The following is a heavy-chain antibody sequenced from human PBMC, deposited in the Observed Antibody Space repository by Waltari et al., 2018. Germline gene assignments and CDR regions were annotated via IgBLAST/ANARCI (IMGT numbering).Heavy chain of an antibody. V-gene: IGHV1-69*09. Sequence: QVQLVQSGAEVKKPGSSVKVSCKASGGTFSSYAISWVRQAPGQGLEWMGRIIPILGIATYAQKFQGRVTLTADKSTSTAYMELGSLGSEDTAVYYCATGFPPRRIVVVPAAMLRADYYYGMDVWGQGTTVTVSS. J-gene: IGHJ6*02. CDR2: IIPILGIA. CDR1: GGTFSSYA. D-gene: IGHD2-2*01. CDR3: ATGFPPRRIVVVPAAMLRADYYYGMDV.